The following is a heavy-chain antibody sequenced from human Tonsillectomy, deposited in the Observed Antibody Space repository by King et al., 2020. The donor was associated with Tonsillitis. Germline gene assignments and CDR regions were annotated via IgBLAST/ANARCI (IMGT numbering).Heavy chain of an antibody. D-gene: IGHD2-2*01. J-gene: IGHJ6*02. CDR3: ARGPRYCSSTSCYAHYGMDV. CDR1: GYTFTRYY. V-gene: IGHV1-46*03. CDR2: INPSGGST. Sequence: QLVQSGAEVKKPGASVKVSCKASGYTFTRYYMHWVRQAPGQGLEWMGIINPSGGSTSYAQKFQGRVTMTRDTSTSTVYMELSSLRSEDTAVYYCARGPRYCSSTSCYAHYGMDVWGQGTTVTVSS.